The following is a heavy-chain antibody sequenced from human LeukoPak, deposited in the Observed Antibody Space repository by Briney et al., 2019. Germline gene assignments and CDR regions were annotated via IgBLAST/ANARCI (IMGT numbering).Heavy chain of an antibody. CDR1: GASISSSF. J-gene: IGHJ3*02. V-gene: IGHV4-59*08. CDR3: ARGPYSYDSSGAFDI. Sequence: SETLSLTCTVSGASISSSFWTWIRQSPGKGLEWLAYIYYTGSTNLNPSLKSRLTISVDTSKNQFSLKLSSVTAADTAVYFCARGPYSYDSSGAFDIWGQGTMVTVSS. D-gene: IGHD3-22*01. CDR2: IYYTGST.